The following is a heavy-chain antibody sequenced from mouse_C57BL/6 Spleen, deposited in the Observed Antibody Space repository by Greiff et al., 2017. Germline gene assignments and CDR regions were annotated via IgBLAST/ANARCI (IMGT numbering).Heavy chain of an antibody. CDR3: ARLSRENAMDY. V-gene: IGHV1-9*01. J-gene: IGHJ4*01. CDR1: GYTFTGYW. Sequence: VQLQESGAELVKPGASVKISCKASGYTFTGYWIEWVKQRPGHGLEWIGEILPGSGSTNYHEKFKGKATFTADTSSNTAYMQLSSLTTEDSAIYYCARLSRENAMDYWGQGTSVTVSS. CDR2: ILPGSGST.